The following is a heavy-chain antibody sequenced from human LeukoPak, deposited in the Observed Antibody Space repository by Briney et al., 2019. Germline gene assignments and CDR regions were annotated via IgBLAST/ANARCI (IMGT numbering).Heavy chain of an antibody. Sequence: QTGGSLRLSCAASGFTFSNDYMHWVRQAPGKGLVWVSRIRGDGSYTFYADSVKGRFTISRDNAENMLYLQMNNLRAEDTAVYYCARESNSPDYWGQGTLVTVSS. CDR2: IRGDGSYT. CDR1: GFTFSNDY. V-gene: IGHV3-74*01. D-gene: IGHD2-21*01. CDR3: ARESNSPDY. J-gene: IGHJ4*02.